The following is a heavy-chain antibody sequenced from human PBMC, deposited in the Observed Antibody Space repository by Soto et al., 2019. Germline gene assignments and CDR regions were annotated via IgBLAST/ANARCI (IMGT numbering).Heavy chain of an antibody. V-gene: IGHV3-11*06. CDR2: ITDSGTYT. D-gene: IGHD6-19*01. J-gene: IGHJ4*02. CDR3: ARDGEQWQIRTRSVDY. CDR1: GFTFSDYY. Sequence: QVQLVESGGGLVKPGGSLRLSCEASGFTFSDYYMSWIRQAPGKGLEWVSYITDSGTYTNYADSVRGRFTISRDNTKNSLFLHLNGLRAEDTAVYYCARDGEQWQIRTRSVDYWGQGTLVTVSS.